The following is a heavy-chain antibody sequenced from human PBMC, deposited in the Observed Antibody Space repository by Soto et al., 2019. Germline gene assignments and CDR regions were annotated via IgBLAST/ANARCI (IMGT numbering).Heavy chain of an antibody. Sequence: QMQLQESGPGLVKPSETLSLICSVSGDSIPAYYLSWLRQSPGKELEWIGYIYHNGETNYNPSLKSRVTISADTSKTQFSLRLSSVTAADTGVYYCARDKGGEFLKGSGMDVWGQGTTVIVSS. V-gene: IGHV4-59*01. CDR3: ARDKGGEFLKGSGMDV. J-gene: IGHJ6*02. CDR2: IYHNGET. D-gene: IGHD3-10*01. CDR1: GDSIPAYY.